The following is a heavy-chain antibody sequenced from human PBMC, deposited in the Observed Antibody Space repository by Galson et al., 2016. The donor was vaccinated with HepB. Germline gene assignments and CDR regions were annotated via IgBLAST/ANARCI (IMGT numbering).Heavy chain of an antibody. CDR3: ARVIEGYNWNRPIDY. D-gene: IGHD1-20*01. CDR2: IFHSGDT. Sequence: SETLSLTCAVSAYSISSVHYWGCSLQHPGEGREWRGGIFHSGDTYYNPSLKSRVTISVDTSTKQFSLKLTSVTAADTAVYYCARVIEGYNWNRPIDYWGQGTLVTVSS. CDR1: AYSISSVHY. V-gene: IGHV4-38-2*01. J-gene: IGHJ4*02.